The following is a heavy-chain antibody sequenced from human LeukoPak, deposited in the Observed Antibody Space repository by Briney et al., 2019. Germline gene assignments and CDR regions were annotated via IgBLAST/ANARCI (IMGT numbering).Heavy chain of an antibody. D-gene: IGHD2-15*01. CDR2: ISTSKGDT. V-gene: IGHV1-18*01. Sequence: ASVKVSCKTSGYTFTTHGISWVRQAPGQGLEWMGWISTSKGDTNYAQKFKGRLTMTTDRSTSTAYMELRSLRSDDTAVYYCARDSWAATPNHDAFDIWGQGTMVTVSS. CDR1: GYTFTTHG. CDR3: ARDSWAATPNHDAFDI. J-gene: IGHJ3*02.